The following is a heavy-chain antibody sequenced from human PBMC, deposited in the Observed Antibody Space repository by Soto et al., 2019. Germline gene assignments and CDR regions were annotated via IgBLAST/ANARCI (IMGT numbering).Heavy chain of an antibody. CDR3: ARIPSHDTAVVPANNSFDP. D-gene: IGHD2-2*01. CDR1: GFSLSNARMG. J-gene: IGHJ5*02. V-gene: IGHV2-26*01. CDR2: IFSNDEK. Sequence: SGPTLVNPTETLTLTCTVSGFSLSNARMGVSWIRQPPGKALEWLAHIFSNDEKSYSTSLKSRLTISKDTSKSQVVLTMTNMDPVDTATYYCARIPSHDTAVVPANNSFDPWGQGTLVTVS.